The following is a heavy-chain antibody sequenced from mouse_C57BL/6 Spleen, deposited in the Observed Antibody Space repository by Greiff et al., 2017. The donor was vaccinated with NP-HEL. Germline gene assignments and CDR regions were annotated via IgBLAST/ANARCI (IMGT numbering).Heavy chain of an antibody. CDR2: IYPGDGDT. Sequence: VQLHQSGPELVKPGASVKISCKASGYAFSSSWMNWVKQRPGKGLEWIGRIYPGDGDTNYNGKFKGKATLTADKSSSTAYMQLSSLTSEDSAVYFCARLLRYYFDYWGQGTTLTVSS. CDR1: GYAFSSSW. D-gene: IGHD1-1*01. CDR3: ARLLRYYFDY. J-gene: IGHJ2*01. V-gene: IGHV1-82*01.